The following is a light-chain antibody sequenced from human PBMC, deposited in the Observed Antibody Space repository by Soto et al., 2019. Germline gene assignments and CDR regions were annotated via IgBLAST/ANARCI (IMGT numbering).Light chain of an antibody. CDR3: GTWDSGLSAGV. V-gene: IGLV1-51*02. Sequence: QSVLTQPPSVSAAPGQKVTISCSGSDSNIGNDHVSWYQHFPGTAPKLLIYENNKRPSGIPDRFSGSKSGTSATLDITGLQTGDEADYYCGTWDSGLSAGVIGGGTQLTVL. J-gene: IGLJ7*01. CDR2: ENN. CDR1: DSNIGNDH.